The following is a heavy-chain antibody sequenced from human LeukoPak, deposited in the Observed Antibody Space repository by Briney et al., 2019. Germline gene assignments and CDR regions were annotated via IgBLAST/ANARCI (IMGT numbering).Heavy chain of an antibody. CDR1: GGSTGSSSFY. CDR3: ARATGYYEYESFYFDP. V-gene: IGHV4-39*07. Sequence: SETLSLTCTVSGGSTGSSSFYWGWIRQPPGKGLEWIGNIYYSASTYYNPSLKSRVTISTDTSRNQFSLNLNSVTAADTAVYYCARATGYYEYESFYFDPWGQGTLVTVSS. J-gene: IGHJ5*02. CDR2: IYYSAST. D-gene: IGHD3-9*01.